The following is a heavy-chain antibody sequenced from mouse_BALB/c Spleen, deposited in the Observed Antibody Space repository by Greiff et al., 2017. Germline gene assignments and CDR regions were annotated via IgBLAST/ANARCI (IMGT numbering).Heavy chain of an antibody. CDR1: GYTFTSYW. Sequence: QVQLKESGAELAKPGASVKMSCKASGYTFTSYWMHWVKQRPGQGLEWIGYINPSTGYTEYNQKFKDKATLTADKSSSTAYMQLSSLTSEDSAVYYCARTQLGLRDYLDYWGQGTTLTVSS. CDR2: INPSTGYT. D-gene: IGHD3-1*01. J-gene: IGHJ2*01. CDR3: ARTQLGLRDYLDY. V-gene: IGHV1-7*01.